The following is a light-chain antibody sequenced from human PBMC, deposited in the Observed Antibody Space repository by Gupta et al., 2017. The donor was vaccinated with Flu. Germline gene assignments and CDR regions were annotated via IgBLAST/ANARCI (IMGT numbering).Light chain of an antibody. CDR2: DDD. Sequence: GGSDIGGKSVHWYLRRAGQAPLLVVHDDDDRPSRIPERVSGSKSGNTATLTLSRVEAGDEADYYCQVWDSNSGRVFGGGTKLTVL. J-gene: IGLJ3*02. CDR1: DIGGKS. CDR3: QVWDSNSGRV. V-gene: IGLV3-21*02.